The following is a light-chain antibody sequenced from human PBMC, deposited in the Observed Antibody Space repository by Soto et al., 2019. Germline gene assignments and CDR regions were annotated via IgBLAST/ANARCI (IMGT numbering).Light chain of an antibody. Sequence: DIHMTQSPSSLSASVGDRGTSTCQASQDISNYLNWYQQKPGKAPNLLINDASNVETGVPSRFSGSACGKDFPLTSSSLQPEDVTKYYCQEYDNLLTFGQGTRLEIK. CDR1: QDISNY. V-gene: IGKV1-33*01. J-gene: IGKJ5*01. CDR3: QEYDNLLT. CDR2: DAS.